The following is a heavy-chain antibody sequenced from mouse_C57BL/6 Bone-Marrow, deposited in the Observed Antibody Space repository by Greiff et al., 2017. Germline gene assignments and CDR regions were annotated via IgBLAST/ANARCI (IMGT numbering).Heavy chain of an antibody. Sequence: DVKLVESGGDLVKPGGSLKLSCAASGFTFSSYGMSWVRQTPDKRLEWVATISSGGSYTYYPDSVKGRFTISRDNAKNTLYLQMSSLKSEDTAMYYCARHLWPYYAMYYWGQGTSVTVSS. D-gene: IGHD1-1*02. CDR2: ISSGGSYT. CDR3: ARHLWPYYAMYY. J-gene: IGHJ4*01. V-gene: IGHV5-6*02. CDR1: GFTFSSYG.